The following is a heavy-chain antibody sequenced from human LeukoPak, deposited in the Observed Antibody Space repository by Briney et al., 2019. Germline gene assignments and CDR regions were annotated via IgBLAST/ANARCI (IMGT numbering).Heavy chain of an antibody. CDR3: ARESCSSTSCYSGYYFDY. Sequence: AASVKVFCKASGGTFSSYAISWVRQAPGQGLEWMGGIIPIFGTANYAQKFQGRVTITADESTSTAYMELSSLRSEDTAVYYCARESCSSTSCYSGYYFDYWGQGTLVTVSS. V-gene: IGHV1-69*13. CDR1: GGTFSSYA. CDR2: IIPIFGTA. J-gene: IGHJ4*02. D-gene: IGHD2-2*01.